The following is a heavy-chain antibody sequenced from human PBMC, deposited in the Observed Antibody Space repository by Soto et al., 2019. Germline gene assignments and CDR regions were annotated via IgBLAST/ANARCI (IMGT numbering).Heavy chain of an antibody. V-gene: IGHV3-72*01. D-gene: IGHD2-2*01. CDR2: IRNKAKSYTT. J-gene: IGHJ4*02. CDR1: GFTFSNHY. CDR3: TRGDCSATTCRFDS. Sequence: EVQLAESGGGLVQPGGSLRLSCAASGFTFSNHYMDWVRQHPGKGLEWVGRIRNKAKSYTTDYAASVKGRFTISRDDSKNFLYLQMHSLKTEDTAVYYCTRGDCSATTCRFDSWGQGTLVTVSS.